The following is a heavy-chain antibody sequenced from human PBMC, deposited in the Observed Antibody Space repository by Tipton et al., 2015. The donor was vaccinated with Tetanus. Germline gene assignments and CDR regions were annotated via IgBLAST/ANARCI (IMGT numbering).Heavy chain of an antibody. J-gene: IGHJ4*02. CDR1: GGSISSYY. D-gene: IGHD3-10*01. CDR3: ARVAFFGDYFDY. CDR2: IYYSGRT. Sequence: TLSLTCTVSGGSISSYYWSWIRQPPGKGLEWIGYIYYSGRTNYNPSLKSRVTMSVDTSKNQFSLKLSSVTAADTAVYYCARVAFFGDYFDYWGQGTLVTVSS. V-gene: IGHV4-59*12.